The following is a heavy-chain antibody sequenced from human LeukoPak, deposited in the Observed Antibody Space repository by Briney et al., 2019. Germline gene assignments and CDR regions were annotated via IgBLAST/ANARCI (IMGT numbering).Heavy chain of an antibody. V-gene: IGHV3-64*01. Sequence: GGSLRLSCAASGFTFSSYAMHWVRQAPGKGLEYVSAISSNGGSTYYANSVKGRFTISRDNSKNTLYLQMGSLRAEDMAVYYCARGRNDYSHYRDWFDPWGQGTLVTVSS. J-gene: IGHJ5*02. CDR1: GFTFSSYA. CDR3: ARGRNDYSHYRDWFDP. CDR2: ISSNGGST. D-gene: IGHD4-11*01.